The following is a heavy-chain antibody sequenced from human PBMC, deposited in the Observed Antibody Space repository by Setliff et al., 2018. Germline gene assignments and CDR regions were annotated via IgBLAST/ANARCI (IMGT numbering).Heavy chain of an antibody. CDR3: SRLVRYCTTTSCQGASGAEF. CDR1: GYILNSYG. CDR2: ISAYSGNT. V-gene: IGHV1-18*01. D-gene: IGHD2-2*01. Sequence: ASVKVSCKASGYILNSYGITWVRQAPGQGLEWMGWISAYSGNTKYAQKLQGRVTMTTDTSTTTAYLELRSLTSDDTAVYYCSRLVRYCTTTSCQGASGAEFWGQGTLVTVSS. J-gene: IGHJ4*02.